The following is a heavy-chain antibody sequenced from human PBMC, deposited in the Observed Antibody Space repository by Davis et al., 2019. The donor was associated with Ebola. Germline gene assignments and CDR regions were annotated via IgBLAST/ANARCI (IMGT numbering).Heavy chain of an antibody. CDR3: ASGWDYYNSSGYYYEGTDY. Sequence: SETLSLTCGVYGGSFNGYSWRWIRQPPGKGLEWIGEISHSGSTNYNPSLKSRITMSVDASKNQFALTLSSVIAADTAVYYCASGWDYYNSSGYYYEGTDYWGRGTLVTVSS. D-gene: IGHD3-22*01. CDR1: GGSFNGYS. V-gene: IGHV4-34*01. CDR2: ISHSGST. J-gene: IGHJ4*02.